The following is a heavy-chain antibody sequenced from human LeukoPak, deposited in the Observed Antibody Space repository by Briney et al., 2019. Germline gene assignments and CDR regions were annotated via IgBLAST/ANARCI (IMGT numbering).Heavy chain of an antibody. J-gene: IGHJ5*02. D-gene: IGHD2-21*02. CDR1: GFSFNYYC. CDR2: ISKNGGST. Sequence: PGGSLRLSCAASGFSFNYYCMHWVRQPPGKGLEHVSAISKNGGSTYYANSLKGRFTISRDNSKNTLYLQMGSLTSEDTAVYYCARDGTYCGDDCYYGWGGWFGPWGQGTLVTVSS. CDR3: ARDGTYCGDDCYYGWGGWFGP. V-gene: IGHV3-64*01.